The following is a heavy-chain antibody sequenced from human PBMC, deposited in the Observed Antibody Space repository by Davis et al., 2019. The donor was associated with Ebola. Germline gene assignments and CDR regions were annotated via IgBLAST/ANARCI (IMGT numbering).Heavy chain of an antibody. Sequence: MPSETLSLTCAVYGGSFSGYYWSWIRQPPGKGLEWIGEINHSGSTNYNPSLKSRVTISVDTSKNQFSLKLSSVTAADTAVYYCARERSWGIGQPFDYWGQGTLVTVSS. CDR3: ARERSWGIGQPFDY. D-gene: IGHD3-16*01. CDR2: INHSGST. CDR1: GGSFSGYY. J-gene: IGHJ4*02. V-gene: IGHV4-34*01.